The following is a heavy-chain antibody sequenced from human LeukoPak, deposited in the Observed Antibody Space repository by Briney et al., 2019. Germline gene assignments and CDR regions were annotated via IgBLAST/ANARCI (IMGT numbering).Heavy chain of an antibody. CDR1: GGSISIYY. V-gene: IGHV4-59*01. CDR3: ARVLSSGWTGFDY. CDR2: IGSSGTT. J-gene: IGHJ4*02. D-gene: IGHD6-19*01. Sequence: SETLSLTCTVSGGSISIYYWTWIRQPPGKGLEWIGYIGSSGTTNYNPSLESRVTISVDTSKNHFSLEVTSVTAADTAVYYCARVLSSGWTGFDYWGQGTLVTVSS.